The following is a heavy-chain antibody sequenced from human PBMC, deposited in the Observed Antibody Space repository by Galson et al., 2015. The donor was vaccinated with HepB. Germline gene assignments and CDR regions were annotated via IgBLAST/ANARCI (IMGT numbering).Heavy chain of an antibody. D-gene: IGHD3-16*01. V-gene: IGHV3-23*01. CDR3: AKDFRPGRAGGPFDY. CDR2: ISGSGGST. Sequence: SLRLSCAASGFTFSSYAMSWVRQAPGKGLEWVSAISGSGGSTYYADSVKGRFTISRDNSKNTLYLQMNSLRAEDTAVYYCAKDFRPGRAGGPFDYWGQGTLVTVSS. J-gene: IGHJ4*02. CDR1: GFTFSSYA.